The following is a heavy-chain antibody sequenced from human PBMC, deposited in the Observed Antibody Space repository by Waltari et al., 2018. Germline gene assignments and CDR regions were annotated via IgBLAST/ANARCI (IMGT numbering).Heavy chain of an antibody. V-gene: IGHV4-59*01. CDR3: ARRTALDAFDI. Sequence: QVQLQESGPGLVKPSETLSLTCTVSGGSISSYYWSWIRQPQGKGLEWIGYIYYSGSTNSNPSRKGRVTISVDTSKNQFSLKLSSVTAADTAVYYCARRTALDAFDIWGQGTMVTVSS. CDR1: GGSISSYY. CDR2: IYYSGST. J-gene: IGHJ3*02. D-gene: IGHD5-18*01.